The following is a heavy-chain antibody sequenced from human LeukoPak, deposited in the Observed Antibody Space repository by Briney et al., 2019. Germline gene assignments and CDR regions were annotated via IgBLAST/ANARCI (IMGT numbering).Heavy chain of an antibody. CDR2: ITRSSDVI. CDR3: ARENDILTGYPVDY. CDR1: GFTFSSYS. D-gene: IGHD3-9*01. Sequence: GGSLRLSCAASGFTFSSYSINWVRQAPGKGLEWVSYITRSSDVIYYADSVKGRFTISRDNAKNSLYLQMNSLRAEDTAVYYCARENDILTGYPVDYWGQGTLVTVSS. V-gene: IGHV3-48*04. J-gene: IGHJ4*02.